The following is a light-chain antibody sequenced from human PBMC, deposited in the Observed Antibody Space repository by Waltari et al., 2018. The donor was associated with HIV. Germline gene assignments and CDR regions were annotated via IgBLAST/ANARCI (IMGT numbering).Light chain of an antibody. V-gene: IGKV3D-15*01. CDR1: QNIGGN. CDR3: QQYLDWPPWT. Sequence: EIVMPQSPATLSVSAGERATLSCRASQNIGGNLAWYQQRHGQPPRLLVYGASSREPGIPARFSGRGSGTEFTLTISSLESDDSAVYYCQQYLDWPPWTFGQGTKV. CDR2: GAS. J-gene: IGKJ1*01.